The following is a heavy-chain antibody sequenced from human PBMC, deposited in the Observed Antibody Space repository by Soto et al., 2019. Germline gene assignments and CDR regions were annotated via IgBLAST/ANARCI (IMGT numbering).Heavy chain of an antibody. CDR1: GFTFGSYW. D-gene: IGHD2-2*01. CDR3: ARLGYCSSTNCFYGMDV. J-gene: IGHJ6*02. CDR2: IKEDGSVK. Sequence: GGSLRLSCAASGFTFGSYWMSWVRQAPGKGLEWVANIKEDGSVKYYVDSEKGRFTISRDNAKNSLYLQMNSLRAEDRAVYYCARLGYCSSTNCFYGMDVWGQGTTVTVSS. V-gene: IGHV3-7*04.